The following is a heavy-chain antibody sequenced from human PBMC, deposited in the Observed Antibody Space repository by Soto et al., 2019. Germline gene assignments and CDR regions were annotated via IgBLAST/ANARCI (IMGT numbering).Heavy chain of an antibody. D-gene: IGHD6-13*01. CDR1: GYSFTNYW. V-gene: IGHV5-51*01. Sequence: GESLKISCKGSGYSFTNYWIGWVRQMPGKGLEWMGVIYPGDSDTRYNPSFQGQVTISADKSISTAYLQWSRLKASDTAIYYCARQGGSSWSHNWFDPWGQGTLVTVYS. CDR3: ARQGGSSWSHNWFDP. CDR2: IYPGDSDT. J-gene: IGHJ5*02.